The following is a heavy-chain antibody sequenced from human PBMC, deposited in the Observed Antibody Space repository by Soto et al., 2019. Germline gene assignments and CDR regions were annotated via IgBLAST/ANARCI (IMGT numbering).Heavy chain of an antibody. J-gene: IGHJ4*02. CDR2: IDPSDSYT. CDR1: GYSFTSHW. Sequence: PGESLKISCKGSGYSFTSHWISWVRQMPGKGLEWMGRIDPSDSYTNYSPSFQGHVTISADKSISTAYLQWSSLKASDTAMYYCARNGITHSITGNPYYFDYWGQGTLVTVSS. D-gene: IGHD1-20*01. V-gene: IGHV5-10-1*01. CDR3: ARNGITHSITGNPYYFDY.